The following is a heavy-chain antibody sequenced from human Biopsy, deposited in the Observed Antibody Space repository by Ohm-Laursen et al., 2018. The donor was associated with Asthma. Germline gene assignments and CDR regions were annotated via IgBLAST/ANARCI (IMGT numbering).Heavy chain of an antibody. CDR1: GFTFSDYY. D-gene: IGHD6-19*01. CDR2: ISSSGSTI. CDR3: ARVDSSGWSHYYFDY. V-gene: IGHV3-11*01. J-gene: IGHJ4*02. Sequence: SLRLSCTASGFTFSDYYMSWIRQAPGKGLEWVSYISSSGSTIYYADSVKGRFTISRDNAKNSLYLQMNSLRAEDTAVYYCARVDSSGWSHYYFDYWGQGTLVTVSS.